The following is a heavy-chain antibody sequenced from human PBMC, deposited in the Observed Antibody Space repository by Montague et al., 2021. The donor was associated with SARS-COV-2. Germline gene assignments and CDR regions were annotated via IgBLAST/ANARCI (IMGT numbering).Heavy chain of an antibody. V-gene: IGHV4-59*01. CDR3: ARGINSAGSYYYHLDV. Sequence: SETRSLTCTVAGGSMSGYNWSWIRQPPGKGLQWIGSMYNSENTSYNPSLKSRVTISVDTSKKQFSLRLSSVTAADTAVYFCARGINSAGSYYYHLDVWGQGTTVTVSS. D-gene: IGHD2-21*01. CDR2: MYNSENT. J-gene: IGHJ6*02. CDR1: GGSMSGYN.